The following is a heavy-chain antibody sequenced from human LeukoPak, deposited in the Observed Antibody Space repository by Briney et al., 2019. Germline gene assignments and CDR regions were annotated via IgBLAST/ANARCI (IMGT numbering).Heavy chain of an antibody. CDR2: INHSGRT. CDR1: GGSFSGYY. J-gene: IGHJ4*02. V-gene: IGHV4-34*01. CDR3: ARTSSSGLVGGYYFDC. Sequence: SETLSLTCAVYGGSFSGYYWSWIRQPPGKGLEWIGEINHSGRTTYNPSLKSRVTISVDTSKNQFSLKLSSVTAADTAVYYCARTSSSGLVGGYYFDCWGQGTLVTVSS. D-gene: IGHD6-19*01.